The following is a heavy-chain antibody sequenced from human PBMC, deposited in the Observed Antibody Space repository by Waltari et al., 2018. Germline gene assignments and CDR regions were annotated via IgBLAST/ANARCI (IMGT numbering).Heavy chain of an antibody. Sequence: QLQLQESGPGLVKPSETLSLTCTVSGGSISSSSYYWGWIRQPPGKGLAWIGSIYYSGRTYYNPSLKSRVTISVDTSKNQFSLKLSSVTAADTAVYYCARHRRSSDYFDYWGQGTLVTVSS. D-gene: IGHD6-19*01. J-gene: IGHJ4*02. CDR2: IYYSGRT. V-gene: IGHV4-39*01. CDR1: GGSISSSSYY. CDR3: ARHRRSSDYFDY.